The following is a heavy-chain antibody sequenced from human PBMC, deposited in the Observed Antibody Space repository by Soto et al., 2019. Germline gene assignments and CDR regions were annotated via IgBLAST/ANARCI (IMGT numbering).Heavy chain of an antibody. CDR3: AKDGRWYDSSGYYYYYGMDV. CDR2: ISYDGSNK. CDR1: GFTFSSYG. J-gene: IGHJ6*02. V-gene: IGHV3-30*18. D-gene: IGHD3-22*01. Sequence: PGGSLRLSCAASGFTFSSYGMHWVRQAPGKGLEWVAVISYDGSNKYYADSVKGRFTISRDNSKNTLYLQMNSLRAEDTAVYYCAKDGRWYDSSGYYYYYGMDVWGQGTTVTVS.